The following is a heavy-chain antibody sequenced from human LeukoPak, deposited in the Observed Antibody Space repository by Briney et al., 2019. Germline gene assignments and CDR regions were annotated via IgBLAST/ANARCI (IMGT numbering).Heavy chain of an antibody. CDR1: GGSFSGYY. V-gene: IGHV4-34*01. CDR3: ARVPAIAARPIDY. CDR2: INHSGST. J-gene: IGHJ4*02. D-gene: IGHD6-6*01. Sequence: SETLSLTCAVYGGSFSGYYWSWIRQPPGKGLEWIGEINHSGSTNYNPSLKSRVTISVDTSKNQFSLKLSSVTAADTAVYYCARVPAIAARPIDYWGQGTLVTVSS.